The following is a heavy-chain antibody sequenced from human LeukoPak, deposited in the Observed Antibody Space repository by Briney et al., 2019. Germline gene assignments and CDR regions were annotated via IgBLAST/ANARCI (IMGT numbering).Heavy chain of an antibody. CDR3: AKDYVLYCTSTSCYNDAFDI. D-gene: IGHD2-2*02. J-gene: IGHJ3*02. Sequence: PGRSLRLSCAASGFTFSNYGMSWVRQAPGKGLEWVSGISNNGGSTYYADSVKGRFTISRDNSKNTLSLQMNSLRAEDTAVYYCAKDYVLYCTSTSCYNDAFDIWGQGTMVTVSS. V-gene: IGHV3-23*01. CDR1: GFTFSNYG. CDR2: ISNNGGST.